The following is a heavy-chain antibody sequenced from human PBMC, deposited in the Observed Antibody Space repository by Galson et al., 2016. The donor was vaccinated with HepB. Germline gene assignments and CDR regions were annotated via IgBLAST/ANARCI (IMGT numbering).Heavy chain of an antibody. D-gene: IGHD5-12*01. CDR3: ARVKWLRAPFDM. J-gene: IGHJ3*02. V-gene: IGHV1-46*03. CDR2: INPSGGST. Sequence: SVKVSCKASGYSFTGYYMHWVRQAPGQGLEWMGMINPSGGSTTYTQKFLGRVTMTRDISTSTVYMELRSLRSEDTAVYFCARVKWLRAPFDMWGKGTMVTVSS. CDR1: GYSFTGYY.